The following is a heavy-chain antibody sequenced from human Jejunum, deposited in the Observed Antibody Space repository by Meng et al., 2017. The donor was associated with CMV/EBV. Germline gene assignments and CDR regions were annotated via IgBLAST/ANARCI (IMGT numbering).Heavy chain of an antibody. CDR2: IYSGGNT. J-gene: IGHJ6*02. D-gene: IGHD3-3*01. V-gene: IGHV3-66*02. CDR3: ARQTPYYDFWSGNQNYYYYGMDV. Sequence: MNWVRQAPGKGLEWVSLIYSGGNTYSADSVKGRFTISRDNSKNTLYLQMNSLRAEDTAIYYCARQTPYYDFWSGNQNYYYYGMDVWGQGTTVTVSS.